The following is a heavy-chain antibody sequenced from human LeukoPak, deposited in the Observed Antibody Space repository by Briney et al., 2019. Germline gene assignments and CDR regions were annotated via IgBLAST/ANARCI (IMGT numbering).Heavy chain of an antibody. CDR2: IYYSGST. V-gene: IGHV4-39*07. Sequence: SETLSLTCTVSGGSISSSSYYWGWIRQPPGEGLEWIGSIYYSGSTYYNPSLKSRVTISVDTSKNQFSLKLSSVTAADTAVYYCARDFGIAVAGFDYWGQGTLVTVSS. D-gene: IGHD6-19*01. J-gene: IGHJ4*02. CDR1: GGSISSSSYY. CDR3: ARDFGIAVAGFDY.